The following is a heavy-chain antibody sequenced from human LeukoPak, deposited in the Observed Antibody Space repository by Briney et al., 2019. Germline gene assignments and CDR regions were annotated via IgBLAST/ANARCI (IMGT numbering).Heavy chain of an antibody. V-gene: IGHV4-59*02. CDR3: VIGVGWQPDY. CDR2: IYKIGTT. Sequence: SETLSLTCTVFGDYVTGYFLNWVRQPPGKGLEWIGHIYKIGTTNYNPSLKSRLTISADTSKNQFSLQLRSVTAADTAVYYCVIGVGWQPDYWGQGALVTVSS. J-gene: IGHJ4*02. D-gene: IGHD2-15*01. CDR1: GDYVTGYF.